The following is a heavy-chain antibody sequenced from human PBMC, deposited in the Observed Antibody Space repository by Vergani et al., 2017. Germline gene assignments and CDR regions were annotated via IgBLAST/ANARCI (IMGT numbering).Heavy chain of an antibody. CDR2: VHRNGNT. CDR3: ARQNPYGSAHVDF. V-gene: IGHV4-38-2*01. CDR1: GYSVGSGYY. D-gene: IGHD3-10*01. J-gene: IGHJ4*02. Sequence: QVDLQESGPGLVKSSDTLSLTCAVSGYSVGSGYYWGWIRQPPGRGLEWIGFVHRNGNTYYTSSLRSRATISRDTSKNQFSLRLTSVTAADTAVYYCARQNPYGSAHVDFWGRGVLVTVSA.